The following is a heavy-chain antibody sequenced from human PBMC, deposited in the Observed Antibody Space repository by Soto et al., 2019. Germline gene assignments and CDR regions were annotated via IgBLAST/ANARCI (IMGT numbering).Heavy chain of an antibody. V-gene: IGHV1-69*01. CDR3: AREGASGSQIGY. J-gene: IGHJ4*02. CDR1: GCTFSSYA. CDR2: IIPIFGTA. Sequence: QVQLVQSGAEVKKPGSSVKVSCKASGCTFSSYAISWVRQGPGQGLEWMGGIIPIFGTANYAQKFQGRVTITADESTSTDYMELSSLRSEDTAVYECAREGASGSQIGYWGQGTRVTVSS. D-gene: IGHD3-22*01.